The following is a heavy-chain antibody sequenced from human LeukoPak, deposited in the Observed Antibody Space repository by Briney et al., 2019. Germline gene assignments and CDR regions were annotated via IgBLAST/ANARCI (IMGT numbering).Heavy chain of an antibody. Sequence: QPGGSLRLSCAASRFTFSSYAMSWVRQAPGKGLEWVSAISGSGGSTYYADSVKGRFTISRDNSKNTLYLQMNSLRAEDTAVYYCAKANRIAARHPQYFRHWGQGTLVTVSS. V-gene: IGHV3-23*01. J-gene: IGHJ1*01. CDR2: ISGSGGST. D-gene: IGHD6-6*01. CDR3: AKANRIAARHPQYFRH. CDR1: RFTFSSYA.